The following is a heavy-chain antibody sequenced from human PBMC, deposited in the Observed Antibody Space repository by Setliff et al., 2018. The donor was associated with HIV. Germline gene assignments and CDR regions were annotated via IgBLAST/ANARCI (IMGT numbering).Heavy chain of an antibody. CDR1: GFRFSTYA. Sequence: PGGPLKLFCELSGFRFSTYAMHWVRQAPGKGLEWVSGISWNSGSIDYADSVKGRFTISRDNAKNSLYLQMNSLRAEDMALYYCAKDMKVEGASGTDYWGEGTMVTVSS. J-gene: IGHJ4*03. CDR3: AKDMKVEGASGTDY. V-gene: IGHV3-9*03. CDR2: ISWNSGSI. D-gene: IGHD1-26*01.